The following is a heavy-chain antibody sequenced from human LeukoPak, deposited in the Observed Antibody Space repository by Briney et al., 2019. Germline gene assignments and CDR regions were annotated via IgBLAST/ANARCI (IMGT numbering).Heavy chain of an antibody. J-gene: IGHJ4*02. Sequence: ASVKVSCKTSGYTFTSLGISWVRQAPGQGLEWMGWISEFNGNTLTAQSLQGRLTMTTNTSTRTFYMELRSLRSDDTAVYYCARYGSGSYYNDYWGQGTLVTVSS. CDR2: ISEFNGNT. CDR3: ARYGSGSYYNDY. CDR1: GYTFTSLG. V-gene: IGHV1-18*01. D-gene: IGHD3-10*01.